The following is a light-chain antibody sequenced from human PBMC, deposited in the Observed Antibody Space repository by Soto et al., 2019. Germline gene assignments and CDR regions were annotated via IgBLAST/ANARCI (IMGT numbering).Light chain of an antibody. V-gene: IGLV1-40*01. CDR2: RNN. CDR1: RFNIGAGYD. J-gene: IGLJ3*02. CDR3: QSYDSSLSAPWV. Sequence: QPVLTQPPSVSGAPGQGVTISCSGSRFNIGAGYDVHWYQELPGTAPRLLIHRNNIRPSGVPDRFSGSKSGTSASLAITGLQAEDEAVYYCQSYDSSLSAPWVFGGGTKVTVL.